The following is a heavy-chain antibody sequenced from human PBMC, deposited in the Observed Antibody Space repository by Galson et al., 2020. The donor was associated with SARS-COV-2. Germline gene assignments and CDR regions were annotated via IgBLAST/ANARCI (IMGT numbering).Heavy chain of an antibody. Sequence: GGSLRLTCAASGFTFTTFGMNWVRHAPGKGLEWVSSISGSSDYIYYTDSVKGRFTISRDNAKNSLYLQMNSLRVEDTAVYYCARRYCSSATCYKSAFDIWGQGTMVTVSS. D-gene: IGHD2-2*02. J-gene: IGHJ3*02. CDR3: ARRYCSSATCYKSAFDI. CDR2: ISGSSDYI. V-gene: IGHV3-21*01. CDR1: GFTFTTFG.